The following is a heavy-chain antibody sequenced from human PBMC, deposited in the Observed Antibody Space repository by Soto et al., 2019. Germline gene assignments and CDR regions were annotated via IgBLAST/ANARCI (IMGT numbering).Heavy chain of an antibody. CDR1: NGSLNIYH. D-gene: IGHD5-18*01. CDR2: IYYRGTT. Sequence: SETLSLTCHVSNGSLNIYHWTWIRQPPGKELGWIGNIYYRGTTNYNPSLQGRVIMSIDTSKNLVSLMLTSVTAADTAVYYCTRVATAVPSWGRGVLVTVPS. V-gene: IGHV4-59*12. CDR3: TRVATAVPS. J-gene: IGHJ5*02.